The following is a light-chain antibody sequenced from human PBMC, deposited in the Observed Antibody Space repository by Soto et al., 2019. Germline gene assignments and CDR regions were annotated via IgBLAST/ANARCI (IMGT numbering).Light chain of an antibody. J-gene: IGKJ1*01. CDR2: GAS. CDR3: QDYSDWPTWT. CDR1: QSVSSK. Sequence: EIVMTQSPATLSVSPGERATLSCRASQSVSSKLAWFQQKPGQAPSLLIYGASTRAAGIPARFSGSGSGTEFTLIISSLQSEDFAVYYCQDYSDWPTWTFGQGTKVDI. V-gene: IGKV3-15*01.